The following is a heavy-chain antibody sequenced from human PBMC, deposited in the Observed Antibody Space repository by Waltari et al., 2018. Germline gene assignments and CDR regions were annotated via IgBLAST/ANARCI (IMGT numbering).Heavy chain of an antibody. V-gene: IGHV3-30*18. J-gene: IGHJ5*02. Sequence: QVQLVESGGGVVQPGRSLRLSCAASGFTFSSYGMHWVRQAPGKGLEWVAVISYDGSNKYYAESVKGRFTISRDNSKNTLYLQMNSLRAEDTAVYFCAKDSNLGFDPWGQGTLVTVSS. CDR1: GFTFSSYG. CDR3: AKDSNLGFDP. CDR2: ISYDGSNK.